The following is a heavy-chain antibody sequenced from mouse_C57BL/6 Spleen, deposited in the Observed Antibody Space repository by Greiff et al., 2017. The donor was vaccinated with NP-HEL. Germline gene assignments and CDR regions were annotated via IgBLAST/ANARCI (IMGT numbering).Heavy chain of an antibody. CDR1: GYTFTDYY. CDR2: INPNNGGT. J-gene: IGHJ3*01. CDR3: AREEGDGGFAY. Sequence: EVQLQQSGPELVKPGASVKISCKASGYTFTDYYMNWVKQSHGKSLEWIGDINPNNGGTSYNQKFKGKATLTVDKSSSTAYMELRSLTSEDSAVYYCAREEGDGGFAYWGQGTLVTVSA. V-gene: IGHV1-26*01.